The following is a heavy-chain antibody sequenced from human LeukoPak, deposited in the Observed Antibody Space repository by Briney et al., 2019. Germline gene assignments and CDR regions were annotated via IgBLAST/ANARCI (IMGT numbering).Heavy chain of an antibody. CDR1: GGSISNYY. CDR2: IYYSGTT. CDR3: ASITMVRGVINY. Sequence: SETLSLTCTVSGGSISNYYWNWIRQPPGKGLEWIGYIYYSGTTNYNPSLKSRVTISVDTSKNQFSLKLSSVTAADTAVYYCASITMVRGVINYWGQGTLVTVSS. V-gene: IGHV4-59*01. D-gene: IGHD3-10*01. J-gene: IGHJ4*02.